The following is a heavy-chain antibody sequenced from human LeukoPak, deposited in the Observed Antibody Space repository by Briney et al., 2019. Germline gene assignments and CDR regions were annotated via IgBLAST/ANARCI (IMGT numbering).Heavy chain of an antibody. V-gene: IGHV3-74*01. Sequence: GGSLRLSCAASGFTFSSYWMHWVRQAPGKGLVWVARINSDGSSTSYADSVKGRFTISRDNAKNTLYLQMNSLRAEDTAVYYCAREPFYGSAHTPWGQGTLVTVSS. J-gene: IGHJ5*02. D-gene: IGHD3-10*01. CDR3: AREPFYGSAHTP. CDR1: GFTFSSYW. CDR2: INSDGSST.